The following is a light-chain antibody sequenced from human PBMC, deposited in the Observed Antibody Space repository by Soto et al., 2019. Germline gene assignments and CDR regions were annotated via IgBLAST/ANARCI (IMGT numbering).Light chain of an antibody. CDR2: EVS. CDR1: SSDVGGYNY. CDR3: RSSTISSPPYV. J-gene: IGLJ1*01. V-gene: IGLV2-14*01. Sequence: QSVLAQPASVSGSPGQSITISCTGTSSDVGGYNYVSWYQQHPGKAPKLLIYEVSNRPSGVSSRFSGSKSGNTASLTISGLQAEDAADYYCRSSTISSPPYVSGTGTKVTVL.